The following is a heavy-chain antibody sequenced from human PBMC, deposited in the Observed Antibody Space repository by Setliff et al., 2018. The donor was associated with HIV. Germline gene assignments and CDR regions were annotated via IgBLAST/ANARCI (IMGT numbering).Heavy chain of an antibody. Sequence: SETLSLTCTVSGDSITGNYWNWIRQPPGKGLEWIGYIYYSGSTYSNPSLESRVSISIETSKNQFSLKVSSVTAADTAVYYCARYGHGVGATALDAFDIWGQGTMVTVSS. D-gene: IGHD1-26*01. J-gene: IGHJ3*02. CDR3: ARYGHGVGATALDAFDI. CDR1: GDSITGNY. V-gene: IGHV4-59*12. CDR2: IYYSGST.